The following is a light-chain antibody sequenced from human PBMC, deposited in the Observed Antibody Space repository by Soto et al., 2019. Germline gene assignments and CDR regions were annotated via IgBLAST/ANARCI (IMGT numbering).Light chain of an antibody. CDR2: GAS. CDR3: QQYNNWPRT. V-gene: IGKV3-15*01. J-gene: IGKJ2*01. CDR1: QSVSSN. Sequence: EIVMTQSPATLSVSPGERATISCRASQSVSSNLAWYQQKPGQAPRLLIYGASTRATGIPARFSGSGSGTEFTLSISSLQSEDLAVYYCQQYNNWPRTFGQGTKLEIK.